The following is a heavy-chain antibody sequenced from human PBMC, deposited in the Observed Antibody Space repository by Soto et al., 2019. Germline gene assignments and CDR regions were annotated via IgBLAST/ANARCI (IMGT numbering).Heavy chain of an antibody. J-gene: IGHJ4*02. CDR2: IKQDGSEK. CDR1: GFTFSSYW. D-gene: IGHD5-12*01. V-gene: IGHV3-7*01. CDR3: ARDLDGVAPIDSGYDWAFDY. Sequence: PGGSLRLSCAASGFTFSSYWMSWVRQAPGKGLEWVANIKQDGSEKYYVDSVKGRFTISRDNAKNSLYLQMNSLRAEYTAVYYFARDLDGVAPIDSGYDWAFDYWGQGTLVTSPQ.